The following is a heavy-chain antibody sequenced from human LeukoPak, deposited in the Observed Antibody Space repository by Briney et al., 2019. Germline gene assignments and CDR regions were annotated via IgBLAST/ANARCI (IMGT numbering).Heavy chain of an antibody. CDR1: GGSISSGSYY. D-gene: IGHD3-10*01. Sequence: PSQTLSLTCTVSGGSISSGSYYWSWIRQPAGKGLEWIGRIYTSGSTNYNPSLKSRVTISVDTSKNQFSLKLSSLTAADTAVYYCARGRSPRYYYGSGNIYYFDYWGQGTLVTVSS. CDR3: ARGRSPRYYYGSGNIYYFDY. J-gene: IGHJ4*02. CDR2: IYTSGST. V-gene: IGHV4-61*02.